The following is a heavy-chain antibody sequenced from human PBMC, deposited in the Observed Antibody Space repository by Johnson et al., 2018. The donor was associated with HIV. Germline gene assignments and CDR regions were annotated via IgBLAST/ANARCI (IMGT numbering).Heavy chain of an antibody. Sequence: QVLLVESGGGVVQPGRSLRLSCAASGFTFSSYAMHWVRQAPGKGLEWVAVISYDGSNKYYADSVKGRFTISRDNVKNSLYLQMDSLRPEDTAVYYCARSRHGGIQPSDAFDVWGQGTMVTVSS. V-gene: IGHV3-30-3*01. CDR1: GFTFSSYA. J-gene: IGHJ3*01. CDR3: ARSRHGGIQPSDAFDV. D-gene: IGHD3-16*01. CDR2: ISYDGSNK.